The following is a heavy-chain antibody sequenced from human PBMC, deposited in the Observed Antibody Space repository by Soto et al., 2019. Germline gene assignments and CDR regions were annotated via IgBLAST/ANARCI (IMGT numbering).Heavy chain of an antibody. J-gene: IGHJ4*02. CDR3: ARRAAIVGATIDY. Sequence: GGSLRLSCAASGFTFSSYGMHWVRQAPGKGLEWVAVIWYDGSNKYYADSVKGRFTISRDNSKNTLYLQMNSLRAEDTAVYYCARRAAIVGATIDYWGQGTLVTVS. CDR2: IWYDGSNK. D-gene: IGHD1-26*01. CDR1: GFTFSSYG. V-gene: IGHV3-33*01.